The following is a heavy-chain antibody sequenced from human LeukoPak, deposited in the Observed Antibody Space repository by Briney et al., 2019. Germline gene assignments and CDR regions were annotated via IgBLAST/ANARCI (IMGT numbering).Heavy chain of an antibody. D-gene: IGHD2-8*01. CDR2: ITGSGYYT. Sequence: GGSLRLSCVVSGFIVNSYGMHWVRQAPGKGLEWVSAITGSGYYTYYADSVKGRFTVSRDNSKNTLCLHMNSLRAEDTALYYCAKAPDFTDTKHELDYWGQGTLVTVSS. J-gene: IGHJ4*02. CDR3: AKAPDFTDTKHELDY. CDR1: GFIVNSYG. V-gene: IGHV3-23*01.